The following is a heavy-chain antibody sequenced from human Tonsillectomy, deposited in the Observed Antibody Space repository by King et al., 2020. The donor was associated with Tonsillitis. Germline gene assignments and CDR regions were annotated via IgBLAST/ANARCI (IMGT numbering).Heavy chain of an antibody. D-gene: IGHD3-22*01. J-gene: IGHJ2*01. CDR2: ISGSGGVT. CDR1: GFISATYA. Sequence: VQLVESGGGLVQPGGSLRLSCAASGFISATYAMSWVRQAPGKGLEWVSGISGSGGVTFYADSVKGRFTISRDNSKNTLYLQMNSLRAGDTAAYYCAKVGGDLYDTQTYFDLWGRGTVVTVSS. V-gene: IGHV3-23*04. CDR3: AKVGGDLYDTQTYFDL.